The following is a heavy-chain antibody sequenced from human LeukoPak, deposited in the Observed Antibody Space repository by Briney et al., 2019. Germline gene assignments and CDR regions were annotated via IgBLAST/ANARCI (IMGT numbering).Heavy chain of an antibody. CDR1: GFTFSSYG. V-gene: IGHV3-23*01. CDR2: ISGSGGST. CDR3: AKDGGSTVVVTEYYFDY. J-gene: IGHJ4*02. Sequence: GGSLRLSCAASGFTFSSYGMSWVRQAPGKGLEWVSAISGSGGSTYYADSVKGRFTISRDNSKNTLYLQMNSLRAEDTAVYYCAKDGGSTVVVTEYYFDYWGQGTLVTVSS. D-gene: IGHD3-22*01.